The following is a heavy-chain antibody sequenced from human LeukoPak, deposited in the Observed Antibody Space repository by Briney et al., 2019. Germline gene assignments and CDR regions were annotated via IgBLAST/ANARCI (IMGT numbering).Heavy chain of an antibody. D-gene: IGHD2-15*01. CDR2: IYYSGST. Sequence: SETLSLTCTVSGGSISTSNYYWGWIRQPPGKGLEWIGSIYYSGSTYYNPSLKSRVTISVDTSKNQFSLKLSSVTAADTAVYYCARGARGDDIVVVVAATPDPHFDYWGQGTLVTVSS. V-gene: IGHV4-39*01. CDR1: GGSISTSNYY. J-gene: IGHJ4*02. CDR3: ARGARGDDIVVVVAATPDPHFDY.